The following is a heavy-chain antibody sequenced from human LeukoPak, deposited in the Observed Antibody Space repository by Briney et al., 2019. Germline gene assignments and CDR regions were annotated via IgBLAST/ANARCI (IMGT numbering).Heavy chain of an antibody. J-gene: IGHJ6*02. CDR2: IYPGDSDT. D-gene: IGHD4-17*01. CDR1: GYSFTSYW. V-gene: IGHV5-51*01. Sequence: GESLKISCKGSGYSFTSYWIGWVRQMPGKGLEWMGIIYPGDSDTRYSPSFQGQVTISADKSISTAYLQWSSLKASDTAMYYCARHYTQLRLRFTPYGMDVWGQGTTVTVSS. CDR3: ARHYTQLRLRFTPYGMDV.